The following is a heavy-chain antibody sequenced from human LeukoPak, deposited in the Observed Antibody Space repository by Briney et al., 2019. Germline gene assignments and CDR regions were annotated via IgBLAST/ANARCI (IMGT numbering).Heavy chain of an antibody. CDR3: ARRPLNESGIAAATL. CDR1: GYSFTNYW. V-gene: IGHV5-51*01. J-gene: IGHJ4*02. D-gene: IGHD6-25*01. Sequence: GESLKISCKGSGYSFTNYWIGWVRQMPGKGLEWMGIIYPGDSDTRYSPSFQGQVTISADKSISTAYLQWSSLKASDTAMYYCARRPLNESGIAAATLWGQGTLVTVSS. CDR2: IYPGDSDT.